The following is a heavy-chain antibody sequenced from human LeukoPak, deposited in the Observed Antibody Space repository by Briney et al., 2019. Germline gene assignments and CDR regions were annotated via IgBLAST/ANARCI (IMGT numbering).Heavy chain of an antibody. CDR3: ARDVGKKPDY. CDR1: GFTFGSYW. CDR2: ISSDGTGK. Sequence: GGSLRLSCAASGFTFGSYWMQWVRHAPGKGLVWVSGISSDGTGKTYTDSVKGQFTISRDNTKNKLYLQLNSLRAEDTAVYYCARDVGKKPDYWGQGTLVTDSS. V-gene: IGHV3-74*01. J-gene: IGHJ4*02. D-gene: IGHD1-1*01.